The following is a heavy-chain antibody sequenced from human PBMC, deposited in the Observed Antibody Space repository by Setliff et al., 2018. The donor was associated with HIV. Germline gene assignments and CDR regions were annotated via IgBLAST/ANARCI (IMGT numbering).Heavy chain of an antibody. Sequence: PGGSLRLSCVGSGFTFNTYWMHWVRQVPGKGLVWVSRISPDGNIISYADSVKGRFTISRDNAKNTLYLQMNSLGVEDTAVYYCARGIVGASVFEYWGQGTLVTVSS. CDR2: ISPDGNII. J-gene: IGHJ4*02. D-gene: IGHD1-26*01. CDR3: ARGIVGASVFEY. CDR1: GFTFNTYW. V-gene: IGHV3-74*01.